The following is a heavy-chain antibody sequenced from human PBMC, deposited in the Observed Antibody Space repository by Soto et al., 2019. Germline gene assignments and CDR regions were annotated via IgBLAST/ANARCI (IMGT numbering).Heavy chain of an antibody. CDR2: IWNDGNDS. Sequence: QEQLVESGGGVVQPGVSLRLSCAASGFTLSNYGMFWSGKAPGKGLQCVTFIWNDGNDSFYEDSVRGRFTNSRDNLKNTLYLQMDSLRGDDTGVYDCVRNYGGIYPHWYFELWGRGTPVAVSP. J-gene: IGHJ2*01. CDR1: GFTLSNYG. V-gene: IGHV3-33*01. D-gene: IGHD1-26*01. CDR3: VRNYGGIYPHWYFEL.